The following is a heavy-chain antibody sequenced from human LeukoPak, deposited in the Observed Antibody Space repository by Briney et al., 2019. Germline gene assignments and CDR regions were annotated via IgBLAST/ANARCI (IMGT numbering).Heavy chain of an antibody. D-gene: IGHD3-10*01. J-gene: IGHJ3*02. CDR3: ARQARWGKFGDAFDI. V-gene: IGHV1-69*05. Sequence: GASVKVSCKASGGTFSSYAISWVRQAPGQGLEWMGGIIPIFGTANYAQKFQGRVTITTDESTSTAYMELSSLRSEDTAVYYCARQARWGKFGDAFDIWGQGTMVTLSS. CDR2: IIPIFGTA. CDR1: GGTFSSYA.